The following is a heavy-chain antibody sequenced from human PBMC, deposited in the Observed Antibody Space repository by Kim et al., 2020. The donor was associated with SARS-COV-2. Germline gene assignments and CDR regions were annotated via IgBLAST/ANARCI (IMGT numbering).Heavy chain of an antibody. CDR3: VRTMSLPGTPETAFDL. D-gene: IGHD1-1*01. Sequence: ESVRGRFTISRDNSKDTLYLQMDSLRPEDTAIYYCVRTMSLPGTPETAFDLWGQGTWVTVSS. J-gene: IGHJ3*01. V-gene: IGHV3-30*01.